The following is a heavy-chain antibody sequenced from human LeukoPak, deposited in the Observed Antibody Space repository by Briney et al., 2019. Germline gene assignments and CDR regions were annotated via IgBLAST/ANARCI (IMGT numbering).Heavy chain of an antibody. CDR3: ARWVGYYDTSGPPVFDP. D-gene: IGHD3-22*01. V-gene: IGHV1-18*01. CDR2: ISAYNDNT. CDR1: GYTFTSYG. J-gene: IGHJ5*02. Sequence: ASVKVSCKASGYTFTSYGISWVRQAPGQGLEWMGWISAYNDNTKYAQKLQGRVTMTTDTSTSTAYMELRSLRSDDTAVYYCARWVGYYDTSGPPVFDPWGQGTLVTVSS.